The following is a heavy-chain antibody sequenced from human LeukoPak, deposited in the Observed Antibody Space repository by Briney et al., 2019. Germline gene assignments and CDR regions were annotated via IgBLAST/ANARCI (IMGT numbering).Heavy chain of an antibody. CDR1: GFTFSSYW. CDR2: IKQDGSEK. Sequence: GGSLRLSCAASGFTFSSYWMSWVRQAPGKGLEWVANIKQDGSEKYYVDSVKGRFTISRDNAKNSLYLQMNSLRAEDTSVYYCARELGPDRYSASWYNYWGQGTLVTVSS. J-gene: IGHJ4*02. V-gene: IGHV3-7*01. CDR3: ARELGPDRYSASWYNY. D-gene: IGHD6-13*01.